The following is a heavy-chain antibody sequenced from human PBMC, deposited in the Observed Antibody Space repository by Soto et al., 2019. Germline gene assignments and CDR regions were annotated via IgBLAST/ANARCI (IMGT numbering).Heavy chain of an antibody. Sequence: SETLSLTCTVSGGSISSGGYYWSWIRQHPGKGLEWIGYIYYSGSTYYNPSLKSRVTISVDTSKNQFSLKLSSVTAADTAVYYCARGNLRAAYYDFWSGYSQTNWFDPWGQGTLVTVSS. J-gene: IGHJ5*02. CDR1: GGSISSGGYY. CDR2: IYYSGST. V-gene: IGHV4-31*03. D-gene: IGHD3-3*01. CDR3: ARGNLRAAYYDFWSGYSQTNWFDP.